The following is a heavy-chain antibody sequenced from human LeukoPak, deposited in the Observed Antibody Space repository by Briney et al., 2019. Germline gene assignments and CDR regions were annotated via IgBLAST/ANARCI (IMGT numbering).Heavy chain of an antibody. CDR1: GGTFSSYA. V-gene: IGHV1-69*13. CDR3: ARDPTGYSSGWYIDRAPDWAFDI. D-gene: IGHD6-19*01. Sequence: SVKVSCRASGGTFSSYAISWVRQAPGQGLEWMGGIIPIFGTANYAQKFQGRVTITADESTSTAYMELSSLRSEDTAVYYCARDPTGYSSGWYIDRAPDWAFDIWGQGTMVTVSS. CDR2: IIPIFGTA. J-gene: IGHJ3*02.